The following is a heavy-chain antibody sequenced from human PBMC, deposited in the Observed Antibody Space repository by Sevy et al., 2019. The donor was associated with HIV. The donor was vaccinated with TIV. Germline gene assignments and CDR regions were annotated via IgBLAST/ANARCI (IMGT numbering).Heavy chain of an antibody. D-gene: IGHD6-19*01. CDR2: IYNTGST. CDR1: GGSIRINSYY. V-gene: IGHV4-39*02. Sequence: SETLSLTCTVSGGSIRINSYYWGWVRQPPGKGLEWIGSIYNTGSTSYNPSLKSRAPISVDTSKNNFSLRLTSVTAADTAVYYCATPRGTDWYEGAGGYFDLWGRGTLVTVSS. J-gene: IGHJ2*01. CDR3: ATPRGTDWYEGAGGYFDL.